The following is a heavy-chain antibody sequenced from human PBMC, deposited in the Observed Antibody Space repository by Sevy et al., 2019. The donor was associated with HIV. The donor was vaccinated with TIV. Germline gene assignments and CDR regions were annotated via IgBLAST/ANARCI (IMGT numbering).Heavy chain of an antibody. CDR3: ARSSWISMVGGVIITSAYDY. D-gene: IGHD3-10*01. V-gene: IGHV3-48*02. Sequence: GGSLRLSCAASGFTFSSYSMNWVRQAPGKGLEWVSYISSSSGTIYYADSVKGRFSISRDNAKNSLYLQMNSLRDEDTAVYYCARSSWISMVGGVIITSAYDYWGQGTLVTVSS. CDR2: ISSSSGTI. CDR1: GFTFSSYS. J-gene: IGHJ4*02.